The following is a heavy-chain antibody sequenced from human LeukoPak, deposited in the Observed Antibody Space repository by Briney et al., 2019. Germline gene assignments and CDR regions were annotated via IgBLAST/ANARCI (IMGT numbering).Heavy chain of an antibody. CDR3: ARMTYDFWSGSNWFDP. CDR1: GGSISSGGYY. CDR2: IYYSGST. D-gene: IGHD3-3*01. Sequence: PSQTLSLTSTVSGGSISSGGYYWSWIRQHPGKGLEWIGYIYYSGSTYYNPSLKSRVTISVDTSKNQFSLKLSSVTAADTAVYYCARMTYDFWSGSNWFDPWGQGTLVTVSS. J-gene: IGHJ5*02. V-gene: IGHV4-31*03.